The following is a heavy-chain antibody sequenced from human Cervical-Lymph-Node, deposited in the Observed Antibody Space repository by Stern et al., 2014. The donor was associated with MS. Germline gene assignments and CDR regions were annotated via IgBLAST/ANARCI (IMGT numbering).Heavy chain of an antibody. CDR2: INTGNGNR. Sequence: QVQLMQSGAEVKKPGASVKVSCTTAGYNFTDYGIIWVRQAPGQRLEWMGWINTGNGNRRYSQKIQGRVTITRDTSASTAYMELSSLRSEDTAVYYCARTGTVVTSGYYYGMDVWGQGTTVTVSS. D-gene: IGHD4-23*01. CDR1: GYNFTDYG. CDR3: ARTGTVVTSGYYYGMDV. V-gene: IGHV1-3*04. J-gene: IGHJ6*02.